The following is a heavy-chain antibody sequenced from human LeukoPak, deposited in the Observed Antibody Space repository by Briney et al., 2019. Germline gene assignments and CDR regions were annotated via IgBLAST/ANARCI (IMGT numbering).Heavy chain of an antibody. J-gene: IGHJ4*02. CDR1: GFTFSDYY. Sequence: GGSLRLSCAASGFTFSDYYMSWIRQAPGKGLEWVSSISSSSSYIYYADSVKGRFTISRDNAKNSLYLQMNSLRAEDTAVYYCFLFSGYAFGLNSDYWGQGTLVTVSS. CDR2: ISSSSSYI. V-gene: IGHV3-11*06. D-gene: IGHD5-12*01. CDR3: FLFSGYAFGLNSDY.